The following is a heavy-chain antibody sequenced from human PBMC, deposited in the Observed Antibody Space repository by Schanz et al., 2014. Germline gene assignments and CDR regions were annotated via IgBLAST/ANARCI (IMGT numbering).Heavy chain of an antibody. CDR1: GFAFSSFA. D-gene: IGHD3-10*01. J-gene: IGHJ5*02. V-gene: IGHV3-21*05. Sequence: EVQLLESGGGLVEPGGSLRLSCVASGFAFSSFAMTWIRQAPGKGLEWLSYISDSGTYTNYADSVKGRFTISRDNAKNTMDLQMISLRAEDTAVYYCARPALWFGDNYIDPWGKGTLVTVSS. CDR2: ISDSGTYT. CDR3: ARPALWFGDNYIDP.